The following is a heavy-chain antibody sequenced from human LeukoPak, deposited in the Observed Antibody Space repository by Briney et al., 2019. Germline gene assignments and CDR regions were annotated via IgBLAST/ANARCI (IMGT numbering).Heavy chain of an antibody. J-gene: IGHJ4*02. CDR2: IIPIFGTA. V-gene: IGHV1-69*13. D-gene: IGHD3-22*01. CDR1: GGTFSSYA. Sequence: SVKVSCKGSGGTFSSYAISWVRQAPGQGLEWMGGIIPIFGTANYAQKFQGRVTITADESTSTAYMELSSLRSEDTAVYYCARAGTSFDSSGYYRLFDYWGQGTLVTVSS. CDR3: ARAGTSFDSSGYYRLFDY.